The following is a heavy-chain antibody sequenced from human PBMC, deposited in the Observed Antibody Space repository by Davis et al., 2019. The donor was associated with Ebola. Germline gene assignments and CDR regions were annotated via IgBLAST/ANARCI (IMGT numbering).Heavy chain of an antibody. Sequence: GESLKISCAASGFTFSSYSMNWVRQAPGKGLEWVSSISSSSSYIYYADSVKGRFTISRDNAKNSLYLQMNSLRAEDTAVYYCAKDLFDCSGGSCYSNGMDVWGQGTTVTVSS. CDR2: ISSSSSYI. J-gene: IGHJ6*02. CDR1: GFTFSSYS. D-gene: IGHD2-15*01. V-gene: IGHV3-21*01. CDR3: AKDLFDCSGGSCYSNGMDV.